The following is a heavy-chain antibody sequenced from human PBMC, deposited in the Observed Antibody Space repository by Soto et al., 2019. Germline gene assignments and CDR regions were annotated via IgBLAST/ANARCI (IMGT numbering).Heavy chain of an antibody. V-gene: IGHV4-59*01. CDR3: ARAYGGFDNGLDV. CDR1: GDSIRSYY. J-gene: IGHJ6*02. CDR2: IYYSGST. D-gene: IGHD5-12*01. Sequence: SETLSLTCTVSGDSIRSYYWAWIRQPPGKGLELIGYIYYSGSTRYNPSLKSRVTISVDMSKNQFSLKLSSVIAADTAVYYCARAYGGFDNGLDVWGQGTAVTVSS.